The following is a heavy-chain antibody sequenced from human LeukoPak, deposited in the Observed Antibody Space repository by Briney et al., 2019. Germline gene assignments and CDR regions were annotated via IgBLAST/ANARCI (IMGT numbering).Heavy chain of an antibody. V-gene: IGHV3-7*01. CDR3: ARDWMARDAFDI. CDR1: GFTFSRYW. Sequence: GGSLRLSCAASGFTFSRYWMTWVRQAPGKGLEWVATIKQDGSEKYYVDSVKGRFTISRDNAKNSLYLQMNSLRAEDTAVYYCARDWMARDAFDIWGQGTMVTVSS. J-gene: IGHJ3*02. CDR2: IKQDGSEK. D-gene: IGHD5-24*01.